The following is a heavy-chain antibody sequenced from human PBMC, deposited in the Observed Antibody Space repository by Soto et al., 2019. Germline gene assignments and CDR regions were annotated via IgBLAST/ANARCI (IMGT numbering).Heavy chain of an antibody. V-gene: IGHV1-3*01. CDR2: INAGNGDT. Sequence: QVQFVQSGAEVKKPGPSVKVSCKASGFTFTTYAMHGLRQAPGQRLEWMGWINAGNGDTIYSQRFQGRVTITRDPSASTAYMELSSLRSEDTAVYYCARERGNSGTFDYWGQGTLVTVSS. CDR3: ARERGNSGTFDY. J-gene: IGHJ4*02. D-gene: IGHD1-1*01. CDR1: GFTFTTYA.